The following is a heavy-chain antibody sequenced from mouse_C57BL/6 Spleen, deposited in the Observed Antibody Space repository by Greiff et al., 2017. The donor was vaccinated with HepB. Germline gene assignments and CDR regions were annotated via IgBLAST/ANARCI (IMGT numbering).Heavy chain of an antibody. Sequence: EVQLVESGGGLVQPGGSLSLSCAASGFTFTDYYMSWVRQPPGKALEWLGFIRNKANGYTTEYSASVKGRFTISRDNSQSILYLQMNALRAEDSATYYCARFLYGNYRYFDVWGTGTTVTVSS. CDR3: ARFLYGNYRYFDV. J-gene: IGHJ1*03. CDR2: IRNKANGYTT. V-gene: IGHV7-3*01. CDR1: GFTFTDYY. D-gene: IGHD2-1*01.